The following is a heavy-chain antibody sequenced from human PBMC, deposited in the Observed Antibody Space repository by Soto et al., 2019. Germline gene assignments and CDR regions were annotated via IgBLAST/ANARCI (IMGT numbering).Heavy chain of an antibody. J-gene: IGHJ4*02. CDR3: ARDNFLESSWYDYFDY. Sequence: EVQLVESGGGLVQPGGSLRLSCAASGFTFSSYEMNWVRQAPGKGLEWVSYISSSGSTIYYADSVKGRFTISRDNAKNSLYLQMNSLRAEDTAVYYCARDNFLESSWYDYFDYWGQGTLVTVSS. CDR1: GFTFSSYE. V-gene: IGHV3-48*03. D-gene: IGHD6-13*01. CDR2: ISSSGSTI.